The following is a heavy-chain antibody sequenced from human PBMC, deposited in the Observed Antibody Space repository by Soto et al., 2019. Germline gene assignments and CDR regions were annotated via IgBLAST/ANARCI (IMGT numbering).Heavy chain of an antibody. D-gene: IGHD3-22*01. CDR1: GGSISRDD. J-gene: IGHJ4*02. CDR3: ARLTYYYDSSGYAFDY. Sequence: SETRPLTCTVSGGSISRDDWSWSRQPPGKGLEWIGYIYYSGSTNYNPSLKSRVTISVDTSKNQFSLKLSSVTAADTAVYYCARLTYYYDSSGYAFDYWGQGTLVTVS. CDR2: IYYSGST. V-gene: IGHV4-59*08.